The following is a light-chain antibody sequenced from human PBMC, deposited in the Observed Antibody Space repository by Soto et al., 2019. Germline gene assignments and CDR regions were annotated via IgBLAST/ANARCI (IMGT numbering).Light chain of an antibody. CDR3: QQPATT. J-gene: IGKJ1*01. CDR2: AAS. CDR1: QGISSW. Sequence: DMPMTQSPGSVSASVGDRVTITCRASQGISSWLAWYQQKPGQAPKLLIYAASSLQSGFPSRFSGSGSGTDFTRPISSLHPEDFATYYRQQPATTFGQGTKVDIK. V-gene: IGKV1-12*01.